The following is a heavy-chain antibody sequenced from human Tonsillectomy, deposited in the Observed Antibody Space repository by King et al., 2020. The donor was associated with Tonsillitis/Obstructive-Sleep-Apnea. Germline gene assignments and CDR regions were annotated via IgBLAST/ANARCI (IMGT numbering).Heavy chain of an antibody. V-gene: IGHV1-46*01. J-gene: IGHJ4*02. CDR3: ARSEDIYGDY. Sequence: QLVQSGAEVKKPGASVKVSCKASGYTFTSYYMHWVRQPPGQGLEWMGIINPRGGSTTYAQKFQGRVTMTRDTSTSIVYMELSSLRSEDTAVYYCARSEDIYGDYWGQGALVTVSS. D-gene: IGHD3-9*01. CDR2: INPRGGST. CDR1: GYTFTSYY.